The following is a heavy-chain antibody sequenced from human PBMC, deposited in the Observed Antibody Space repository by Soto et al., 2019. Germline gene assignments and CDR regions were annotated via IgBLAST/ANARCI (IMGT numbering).Heavy chain of an antibody. D-gene: IGHD3-22*01. CDR3: ARAGMAARGYYYDSSGYYGFDY. V-gene: IGHV1-69*13. CDR2: IIPIFGTA. J-gene: IGHJ4*02. CDR1: GGTFSSYA. Sequence: SVKVSCKASGGTFSSYAISWVRQAPGQGLEWMGGIIPIFGTANYAQKFQGRVTITADESTSTAYMELSSLRSEDTAVYYCARAGMAARGYYYDSSGYYGFDYWGQGTRVTVSS.